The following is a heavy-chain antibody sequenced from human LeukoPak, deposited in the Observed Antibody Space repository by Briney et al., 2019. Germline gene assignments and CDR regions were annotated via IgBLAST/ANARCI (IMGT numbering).Heavy chain of an antibody. CDR3: ASQKSGSYLYGMDV. CDR2: ISSSGSTI. D-gene: IGHD1-26*01. J-gene: IGHJ6*02. Sequence: PGGSLRLSCAASGFTFSDYYMSWIRQAPGKGLEWVSYISSSGSTIYYADSVKGRFTISRDNAKNSLYLQMNSLRAEDTAVYYCASQKSGSYLYGMDVWGQGTTVTVSS. CDR1: GFTFSDYY. V-gene: IGHV3-11*01.